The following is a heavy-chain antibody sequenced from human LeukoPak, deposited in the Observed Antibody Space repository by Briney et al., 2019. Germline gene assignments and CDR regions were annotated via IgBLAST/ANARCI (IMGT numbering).Heavy chain of an antibody. J-gene: IGHJ4*02. CDR1: GFTFSSYG. Sequence: GGSLRLSCAASGFTFSSYGMHWVRHAPGKGLEWVALIWYDGSNKNYADSVKGRFTISRDNSETALYLEMNSLRAEDTAVYCCARGNHDCTCYFFDFWGQGTPVTVSS. D-gene: IGHD2-8*01. V-gene: IGHV3-33*01. CDR3: ARGNHDCTCYFFDF. CDR2: IWYDGSNK.